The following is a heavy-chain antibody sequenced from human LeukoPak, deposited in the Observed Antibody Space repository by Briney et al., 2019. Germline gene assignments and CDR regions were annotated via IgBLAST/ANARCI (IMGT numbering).Heavy chain of an antibody. CDR1: GGSISSSSYY. CDR2: IYYSGST. Sequence: ASETLSLTCTVSGGSISSSSYYWGWIRQPPGKGLEWIGSIYYSGSTYYNPSLKSRVTISLDTSKNQFSLKLSSVTAADTAVYYCARDRPGSYFDYWGQGTLVTVSS. V-gene: IGHV4-39*07. CDR3: ARDRPGSYFDY. J-gene: IGHJ4*02.